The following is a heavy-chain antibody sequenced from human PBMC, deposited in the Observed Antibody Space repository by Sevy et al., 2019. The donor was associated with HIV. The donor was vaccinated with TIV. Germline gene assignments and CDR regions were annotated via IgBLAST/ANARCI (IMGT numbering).Heavy chain of an antibody. CDR2: IYYSGST. D-gene: IGHD2-2*01. Sequence: SETLSLTCTVSGGSISSYYWSWIRQPPGKGLEWIGYIYYSGSTNYNPSLKSRVTISVDTYKNQVSLKLSSVTAADTAVYYCARGGGEVPAATSFDYWGQGTLVTVSS. CDR3: ARGGGEVPAATSFDY. CDR1: GGSISSYY. V-gene: IGHV4-59*01. J-gene: IGHJ4*02.